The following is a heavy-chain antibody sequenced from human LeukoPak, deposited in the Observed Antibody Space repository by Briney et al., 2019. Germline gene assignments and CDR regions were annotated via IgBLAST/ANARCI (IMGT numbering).Heavy chain of an antibody. V-gene: IGHV4-4*09. Sequence: SEPLSLTCTVSGGSISSYYWSWIRPPPGKGLEWIGYIYTSGSTNYNPSLKSRVTISVDTSKNQFSLKLSSVTAADTAVYYCATCARSYDFWSGNYYYYMDVWGKGTTVTVSS. J-gene: IGHJ6*03. CDR1: GGSISSYY. CDR3: ATCARSYDFWSGNYYYYMDV. D-gene: IGHD3-3*01. CDR2: IYTSGST.